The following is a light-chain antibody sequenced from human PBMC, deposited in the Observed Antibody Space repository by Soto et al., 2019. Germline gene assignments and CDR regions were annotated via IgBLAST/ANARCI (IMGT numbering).Light chain of an antibody. CDR3: LQYKNSPIT. J-gene: IGKJ5*01. CDR2: AAS. Sequence: SQMTEWTSSLSAYVGDRVTITCGASEGIRNDLGWYQQKPGKDPKRLIFAASSLQSGVQSRFSGSVSGTDLTLTVSSLHSEEVATYDCLQYKNSPITVGEGTRREIK. CDR1: EGIRND. V-gene: IGKV1-17*01.